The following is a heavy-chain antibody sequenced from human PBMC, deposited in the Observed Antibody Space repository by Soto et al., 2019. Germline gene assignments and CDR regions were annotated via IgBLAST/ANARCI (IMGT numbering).Heavy chain of an antibody. J-gene: IGHJ4*02. D-gene: IGHD3-22*01. CDR3: ARRPWLSGYYDY. Sequence: GYSLNISCKGSGYSFFSHWIGWVRQMPGKGLEWVGIIYPADSETRYSPSFQGQVTISVDKSINTAYLQWSSLKASDTAMYYCARRPWLSGYYDYWGQGTLVTVSS. CDR2: IYPADSET. V-gene: IGHV5-51*01. CDR1: GYSFFSHW.